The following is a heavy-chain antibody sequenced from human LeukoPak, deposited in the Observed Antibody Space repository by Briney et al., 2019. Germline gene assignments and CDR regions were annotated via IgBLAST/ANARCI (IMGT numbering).Heavy chain of an antibody. Sequence: PGGSLRLSCAASGFTFSSYSMNWVRQAPGKGLEWDSSISSSSSYIYYADSVKGRFTISRDNAKNSLYLQMNSLRAEDTAVYYCARVGDIVVVPAEDYWGQGTLVTVSS. J-gene: IGHJ4*02. V-gene: IGHV3-21*01. CDR3: ARVGDIVVVPAEDY. CDR2: ISSSSSYI. CDR1: GFTFSSYS. D-gene: IGHD2-2*01.